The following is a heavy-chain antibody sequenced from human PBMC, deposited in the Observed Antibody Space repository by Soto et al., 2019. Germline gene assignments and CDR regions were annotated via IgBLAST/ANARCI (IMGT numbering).Heavy chain of an antibody. Sequence: SVKVSCKASGGTFSSYANSWVRQAPGQGLEWMGGIIPIFGTANYAQKFQGRVTITADESTSTAYMELSSLRSEDTAVYYCARDYGLEQWLVLNWFDPWGQGTLVTVSS. CDR2: IIPIFGTA. V-gene: IGHV1-69*13. CDR1: GGTFSSYA. D-gene: IGHD6-19*01. CDR3: ARDYGLEQWLVLNWFDP. J-gene: IGHJ5*02.